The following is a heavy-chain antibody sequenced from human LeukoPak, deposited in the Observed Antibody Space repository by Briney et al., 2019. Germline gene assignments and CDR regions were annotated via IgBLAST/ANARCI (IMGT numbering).Heavy chain of an antibody. V-gene: IGHV1-18*01. Sequence: WASVKVSCKASGYTFTSYGISWVRQAPGQGLEWMGWISAYNGNTNYAQKLQGRVTITTDTSTSTAYMKLRSLRSDDTAVYYCARDMGIAVAGTADFDYWGQGTLVTVSS. J-gene: IGHJ4*02. CDR3: ARDMGIAVAGTADFDY. CDR1: GYTFTSYG. D-gene: IGHD6-19*01. CDR2: ISAYNGNT.